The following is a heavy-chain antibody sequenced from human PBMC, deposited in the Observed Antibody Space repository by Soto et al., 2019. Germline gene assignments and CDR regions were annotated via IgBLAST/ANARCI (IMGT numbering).Heavy chain of an antibody. V-gene: IGHV3-15*07. CDR3: TPDSYSTMTVVRDY. CDR2: IKSKIAGGTT. CDR1: GFTFTNAW. J-gene: IGHJ4*01. Sequence: EVQLVESGGGLVKPGESLRLSCAASGFTFTNAWINWVRQAPGKGLEWVGRIKSKIAGGTTDFAAPVKGRFAISRDDSQNIVYLPMTSLKIEDTAVYFCTPDSYSTMTVVRDYWGHGTLVTVSS. D-gene: IGHD3-22*01.